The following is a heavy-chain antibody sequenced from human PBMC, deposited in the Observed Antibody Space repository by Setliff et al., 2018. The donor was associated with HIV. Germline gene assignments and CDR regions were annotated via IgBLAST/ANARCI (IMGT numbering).Heavy chain of an antibody. J-gene: IGHJ6*02. CDR1: GGSISTSSSY. CDR2: IPYSGST. V-gene: IGHV4-39*01. Sequence: NPSETLSLTCTVSGGSISTSSSYWGWIRQPPGKGLEWIVSIPYSGSTYYNPSLKSRVSLSVDTSKNQFSLKQSSVTAADTAVYYCARHSGGSFYNFWSGDYYYYGMDVWGQGTTVTVSS. D-gene: IGHD3-3*01. CDR3: ARHSGGSFYNFWSGDYYYYGMDV.